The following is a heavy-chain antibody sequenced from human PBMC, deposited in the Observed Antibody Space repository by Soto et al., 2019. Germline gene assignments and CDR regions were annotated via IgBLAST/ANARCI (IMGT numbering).Heavy chain of an antibody. Sequence: QVQLVQSGAEVKKPGASVKVSCKASGYTFTSYDINWVRQATGQGLEWMGWMNPNSGNTGYAQKFKTRVTMTRNTSISTAYMELSSLRSEDTAVYYCAGWHRGDGAHPTLTGYRFIAHYYYGMDVWGQGTTVTVSS. CDR2: MNPNSGNT. CDR3: AGWHRGDGAHPTLTGYRFIAHYYYGMDV. D-gene: IGHD3-9*01. J-gene: IGHJ6*02. CDR1: GYTFTSYD. V-gene: IGHV1-8*01.